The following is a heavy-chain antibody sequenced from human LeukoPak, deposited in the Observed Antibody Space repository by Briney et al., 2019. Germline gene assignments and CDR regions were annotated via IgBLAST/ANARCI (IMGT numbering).Heavy chain of an antibody. J-gene: IGHJ6*03. D-gene: IGHD3-16*01. Sequence: GGSLRLSCAASGFTFSRFWMSWVRQASGKGLEWVANIKQDGTEQNYLDSVKGRFTISRDNTKNSLYLQMNSLRAEDTAVYYCAKAPRFGARATEYYYYYMDVWGKGTTVTVSS. CDR1: GFTFSRFW. V-gene: IGHV3-7*03. CDR3: AKAPRFGARATEYYYYYMDV. CDR2: IKQDGTEQ.